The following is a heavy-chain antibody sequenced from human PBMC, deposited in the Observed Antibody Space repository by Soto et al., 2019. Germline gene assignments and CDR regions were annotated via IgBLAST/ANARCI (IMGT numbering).Heavy chain of an antibody. CDR1: GYSFTSYW. Sequence: GESLKISCKGSGYSFTSYWISWVRQMPGKGLEWMGRIDPSDSYTNYSPSFQGHVTISADKSISTAYLQWSSLKASDTAMYYCARRRAGRYCSGGSCYSPLNYGMDVWGQGTTVTVSS. V-gene: IGHV5-10-1*01. CDR3: ARRRAGRYCSGGSCYSPLNYGMDV. J-gene: IGHJ6*02. D-gene: IGHD2-15*01. CDR2: IDPSDSYT.